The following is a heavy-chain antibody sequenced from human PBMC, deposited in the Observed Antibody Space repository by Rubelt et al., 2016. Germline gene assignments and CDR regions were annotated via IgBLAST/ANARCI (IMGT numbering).Heavy chain of an antibody. CDR2: IWYDGTNK. J-gene: IGHJ6*02. CDR1: SRSG. V-gene: IGHV3-33*01. CDR3: ARDRYCTNGVCYFDMDV. D-gene: IGHD2-8*01. Sequence: SRSGMHWVRQAPGKGLEWVAVIWYDGTNKYYGDSVKGRFTISRDNAKSTLYLQMNSLRAEDTAVYYCARDRYCTNGVCYFDMDVWGRGTTVAVSS.